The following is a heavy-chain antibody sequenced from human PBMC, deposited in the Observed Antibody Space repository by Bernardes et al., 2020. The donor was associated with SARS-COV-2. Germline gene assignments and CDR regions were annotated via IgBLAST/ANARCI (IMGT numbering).Heavy chain of an antibody. D-gene: IGHD4-17*01. V-gene: IGHV4-34*01. J-gene: IGHJ4*02. CDR1: GGSFRGCY. CDR3: VRLYGDHDNYYFDY. CDR2: INHSGST. Sequence: SEPLSLICAVWGGSFRGCYGIWLRRPRGKGVEWSGEINHSGSTNYNQSLKSRVTISVDTSKNQFSLKLSSVTAVDTAVYYCVRLYGDHDNYYFDYWGKGTLVTVSS.